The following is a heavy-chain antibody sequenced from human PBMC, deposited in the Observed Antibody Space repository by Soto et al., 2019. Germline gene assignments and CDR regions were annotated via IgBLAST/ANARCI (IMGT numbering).Heavy chain of an antibody. CDR1: GFTFARFA. CDR2: IGSGGGDI. J-gene: IGHJ4*02. Sequence: PGGSLRLSCAASGFTFARFAMKWVRQAPGKGLEWVSVIGSGGGDIHYADSVKGRFTISRDDSKNTVTLQMNGLRAEDTAVYYCAKGTHDFWSGYYSWGQGTLVTVSS. D-gene: IGHD3-3*01. V-gene: IGHV3-23*01. CDR3: AKGTHDFWSGYYS.